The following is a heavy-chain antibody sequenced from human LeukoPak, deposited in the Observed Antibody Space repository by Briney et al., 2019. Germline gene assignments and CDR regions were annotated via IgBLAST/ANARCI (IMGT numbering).Heavy chain of an antibody. D-gene: IGHD3-10*01. CDR3: AKDLITMVRGVTILYYYFDY. J-gene: IGHJ4*02. CDR1: GFTFSSYA. CDR2: ISGSGGST. Sequence: GGSLRLSCAASGFTFSSYAMSWVRQAPGKGLEWVSAISGSGGSTYYADSVKGRFTISRDNSKNALYLQMNSLRAEDTAVYYCAKDLITMVRGVTILYYYFDYWGQGTLVTVSS. V-gene: IGHV3-23*01.